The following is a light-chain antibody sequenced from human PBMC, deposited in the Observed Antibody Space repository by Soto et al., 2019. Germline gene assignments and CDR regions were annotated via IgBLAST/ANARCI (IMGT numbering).Light chain of an antibody. CDR2: GSR. Sequence: QSVLTQPPSVSGAPGQRVTISCTGASSDLGAGCDVHWYQQLPVTAHKLLIYGSRNRPSGVPDRFSGSKSGTSASLAITGLQAEDEGDYYCQAYDSSLSVGVGFVAGTKLTVL. CDR1: SSDLGAGCD. CDR3: QAYDSSLSVGVG. V-gene: IGLV1-40*01. J-gene: IGLJ2*01.